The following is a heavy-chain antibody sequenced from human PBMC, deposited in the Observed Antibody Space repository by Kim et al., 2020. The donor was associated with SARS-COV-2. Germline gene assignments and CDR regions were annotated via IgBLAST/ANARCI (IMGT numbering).Heavy chain of an antibody. CDR1: GFTFSSYG. V-gene: IGHV3-30*18. CDR2: ISYDGSNK. Sequence: GGSLRLSCAASGFTFSSYGMHWVRQAPGKGLEWVAVISYDGSNKYYADSVKGRFTISRDNSKNTLYLQMNSLRAEDTAVYYCANSLDYDISDYYYYYGMDVWGQGTTVTVSS. CDR3: ANSLDYDISDYYYYYGMDV. J-gene: IGHJ6*02. D-gene: IGHD3-9*01.